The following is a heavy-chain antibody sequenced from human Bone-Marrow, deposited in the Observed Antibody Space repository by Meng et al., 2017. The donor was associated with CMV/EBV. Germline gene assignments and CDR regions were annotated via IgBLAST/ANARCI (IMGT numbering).Heavy chain of an antibody. V-gene: IGHV3-30-3*01. CDR1: GFSFTTYA. D-gene: IGHD3-3*01. Sequence: GGSLRLSCAASGFSFTTYAIHWVRQTPGKGLEWVAVISYDGSIKYYADSVKGRFTISRDNSKNTLYLQMNSLRAEDTAVYYCARDLLEGRYWGQGTLVTVSS. J-gene: IGHJ4*02. CDR2: ISYDGSIK. CDR3: ARDLLEGRY.